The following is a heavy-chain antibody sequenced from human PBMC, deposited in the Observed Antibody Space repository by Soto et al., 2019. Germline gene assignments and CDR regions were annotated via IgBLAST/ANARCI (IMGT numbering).Heavy chain of an antibody. D-gene: IGHD1-20*01. CDR3: ARAGGLITGTPIGLL. J-gene: IGHJ4*02. CDR1: GGSISSSSYY. Sequence: SETLSLTCTVSGGSISSSSYYWGWIRQPPGKGLEWIGSIYYSGSTYYNPSLKSRVTISVDTSKNQFSLKLSSVTAADTAVYYCARAGGLITGTPIGLLWGQGTLVTVSS. V-gene: IGHV4-39*01. CDR2: IYYSGST.